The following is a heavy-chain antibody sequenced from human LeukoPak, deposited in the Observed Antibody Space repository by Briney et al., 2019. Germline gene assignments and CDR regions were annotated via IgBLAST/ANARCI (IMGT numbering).Heavy chain of an antibody. Sequence: ETLSLTCAVSGGSISSSNWWSWVRQAPGKGLECVSSISSSSSYIYYADSVKGRFTISRDNAKNSLYLQMNSLRAEDTAVYYCARSSLVTRDAFDIWGQGTMVTVSS. V-gene: IGHV3-21*01. J-gene: IGHJ3*02. CDR3: ARSSLVTRDAFDI. D-gene: IGHD4-23*01. CDR1: GGSISSSN. CDR2: ISSSSSYI.